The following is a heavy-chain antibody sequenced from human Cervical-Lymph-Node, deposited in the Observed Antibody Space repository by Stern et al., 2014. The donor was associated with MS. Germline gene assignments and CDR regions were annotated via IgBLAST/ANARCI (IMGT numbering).Heavy chain of an antibody. D-gene: IGHD1-1*01. CDR2: INQAGSEK. CDR3: ANGGTTWN. Sequence: VQLVESGGGEVKPGGSLRLSCVASDLAFSTYWMNWVRQAPGKGLQWVANINQAGSEKYYVDSVKGRFTISRDNAKKSLYLQMNNLRSEDTAVYYCANGGTTWNWGQGTLVTVSS. CDR1: DLAFSTYW. V-gene: IGHV3-7*03. J-gene: IGHJ4*02.